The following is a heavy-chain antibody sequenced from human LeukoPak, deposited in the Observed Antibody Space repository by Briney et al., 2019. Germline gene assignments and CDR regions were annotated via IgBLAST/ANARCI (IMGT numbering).Heavy chain of an antibody. D-gene: IGHD2-2*01. V-gene: IGHV4-34*01. J-gene: IGHJ5*02. CDR1: GGSFSGYY. CDR2: INHSGST. CDR3: ARGGLGYCSSTSCYRWFDP. Sequence: SETLSLTCAVYGGSFSGYYWSWIRQPPGKGLEWIGEINHSGSTNYNPSLKSRVTISVDTSKHQFSLKLSSVTAADTAVYYCARGGLGYCSSTSCYRWFDPWGQGTLVTVSS.